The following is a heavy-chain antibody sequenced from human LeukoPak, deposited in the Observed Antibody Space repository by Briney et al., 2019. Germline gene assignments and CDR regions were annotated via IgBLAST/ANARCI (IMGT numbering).Heavy chain of an antibody. D-gene: IGHD3-16*02. CDR1: EFTFSDYY. Sequence: PGGSLRLSCAASEFTFSDYYMGWIRQAPGKGLEWVSYISSSGSTIYYADSVKGRFTISRDNAKNSLYLQMNSLRAEDTAVYYCVRDYRACFDYWGQGTLVTVSS. CDR2: ISSSGSTI. J-gene: IGHJ4*02. V-gene: IGHV3-11*01. CDR3: VRDYRACFDY.